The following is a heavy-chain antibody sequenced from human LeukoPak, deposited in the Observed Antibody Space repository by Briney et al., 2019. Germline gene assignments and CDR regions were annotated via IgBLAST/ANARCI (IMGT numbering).Heavy chain of an antibody. CDR1: GFTFSTYS. J-gene: IGHJ4*02. V-gene: IGHV3-48*01. CDR3: AREYSSSSGRSFDY. CDR2: ISSRTTNM. D-gene: IGHD6-6*01. Sequence: PGGSLRLSCAAPGFTFSTYSMNWVRQAPGKGLEWVSYISSRTTNMYYADSVKGRFTISRDNAKNSLYLQMNSLRAEDTAVYYCAREYSSSSGRSFDYWGQGTLVTVSS.